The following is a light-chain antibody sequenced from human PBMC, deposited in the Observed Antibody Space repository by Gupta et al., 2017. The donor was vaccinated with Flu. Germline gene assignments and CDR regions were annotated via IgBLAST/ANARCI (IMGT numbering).Light chain of an antibody. J-gene: IGKJ2*01. V-gene: IGKV3-20*01. CDR1: QRLDRRH. CDR3: QQDGSSTST. CDR2: RAS. Sequence: ESVLTQSPGTLSWSPGERITLSCRASQRLDRRHLAWSQQKPGQAPSLLIYRASSRATGLPDRFSGSGSGTDFTVTISSLEPQDSAVYYCQQDGSSTSTFGQGTKLEIK.